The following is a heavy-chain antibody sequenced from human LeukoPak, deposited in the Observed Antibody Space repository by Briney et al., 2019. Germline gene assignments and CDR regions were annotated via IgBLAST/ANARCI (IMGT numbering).Heavy chain of an antibody. CDR1: GYTFTNYA. D-gene: IGHD6-19*01. Sequence: ASVKVSCKASGYTFTNYAMSWVRQAPGQGLEWMGWISAGNGNTKYSQKFQGRVTITRDTSASIAYMELSSLRSEDTAVYYCARQVAGTGFDYWGQGTLVTVSS. V-gene: IGHV1-3*01. J-gene: IGHJ4*02. CDR2: ISAGNGNT. CDR3: ARQVAGTGFDY.